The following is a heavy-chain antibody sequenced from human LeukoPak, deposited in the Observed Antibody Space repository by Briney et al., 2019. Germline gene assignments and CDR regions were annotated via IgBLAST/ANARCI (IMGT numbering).Heavy chain of an antibody. Sequence: GGSLRLSCAASGFTFDRYTMIWVRQAPGKGLEWVSAISGSGGDTWYADSVKGRFAVSRDNSKSTVSLQMNSLRAEDTAVYFCVKAAETPWPYDVDYWSQGALVSGSS. CDR3: VKAAETPWPYDVDY. D-gene: IGHD1-1*01. J-gene: IGHJ4*02. CDR2: ISGSGGDT. CDR1: GFTFDRYT. V-gene: IGHV3-23*01.